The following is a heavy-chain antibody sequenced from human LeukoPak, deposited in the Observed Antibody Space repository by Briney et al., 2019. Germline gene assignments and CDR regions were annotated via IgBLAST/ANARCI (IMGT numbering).Heavy chain of an antibody. V-gene: IGHV3-21*01. CDR3: AREYYDFWSGRWADY. D-gene: IGHD3-3*01. CDR1: GFTFSSYS. Sequence: GGSLRLSCAASGFTFSSYSMNWVRQAPGKGLEWVSSISSSSSYIYYADSVKGRFSISRDNAKHSLYLQMNSLRAEDTAVYYCAREYYDFWSGRWADYWGQGTLVTVSS. CDR2: ISSSSSYI. J-gene: IGHJ4*02.